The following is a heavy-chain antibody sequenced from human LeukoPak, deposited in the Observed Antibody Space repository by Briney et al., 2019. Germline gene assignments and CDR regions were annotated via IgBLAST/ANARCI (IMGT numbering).Heavy chain of an antibody. Sequence: GGSLRLSCAASGFTFSSYAMHWVRQAPGKGLEWVAVISTDGRDKHHAESVKGRFTISRDNSKNTLYLQMNSLRPEDTAVYYCAKDKARAADYYFDYWGHGTLVIVSS. D-gene: IGHD6-13*01. CDR1: GFTFSSYA. CDR2: ISTDGRDK. V-gene: IGHV3-30*04. CDR3: AKDKARAADYYFDY. J-gene: IGHJ4*01.